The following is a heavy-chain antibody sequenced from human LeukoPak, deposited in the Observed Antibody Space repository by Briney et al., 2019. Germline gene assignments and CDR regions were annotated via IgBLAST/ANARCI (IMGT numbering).Heavy chain of an antibody. CDR2: IKQDGSEK. V-gene: IGHV3-7*01. CDR1: GFTFSSYW. D-gene: IGHD6-13*01. CDR3: GRSAAAGFFAY. J-gene: IGHJ4*02. Sequence: GGSLRLSCAASGFTFSSYWMSWVRQAPGRGLEWVANIKQDGSEKYYLDSVKGGFTISRDNAKNSLYMQMNSLRAEDTAVYYCGRSAAAGFFAYWGQGTLVTVSS.